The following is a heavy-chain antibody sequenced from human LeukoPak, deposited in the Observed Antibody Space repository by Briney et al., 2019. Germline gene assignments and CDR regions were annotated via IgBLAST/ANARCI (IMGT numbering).Heavy chain of an antibody. Sequence: SETLSLTCTVSGYSISSGYYWGWIRQPPGKGLEWIVSIYHSGSTYYNPSLKSRVTISVDTSKNQFSLKLSSVTAADTAVYYCARHLWLGFDYWGQGTLVTVSS. J-gene: IGHJ4*02. CDR3: ARHLWLGFDY. CDR2: IYHSGST. CDR1: GYSISSGYY. V-gene: IGHV4-38-2*02. D-gene: IGHD3-10*01.